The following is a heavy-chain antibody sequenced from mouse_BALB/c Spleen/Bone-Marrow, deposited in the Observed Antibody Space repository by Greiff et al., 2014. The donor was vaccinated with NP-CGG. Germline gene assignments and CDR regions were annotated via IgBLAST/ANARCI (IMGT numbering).Heavy chain of an antibody. Sequence: VPLKESGAELVKPGASVKLSCTASGFNIKDTYMHWVKQRPEQGLEWIGRIDPANGNTKYDPKFQGKATITADTSSKTAYLQLSSLTSEDTAAYYCASYYYGHYFDYWGQGTTLTVSS. J-gene: IGHJ2*01. CDR1: GFNIKDTY. CDR2: IDPANGNT. D-gene: IGHD1-1*01. V-gene: IGHV14-3*02. CDR3: ASYYYGHYFDY.